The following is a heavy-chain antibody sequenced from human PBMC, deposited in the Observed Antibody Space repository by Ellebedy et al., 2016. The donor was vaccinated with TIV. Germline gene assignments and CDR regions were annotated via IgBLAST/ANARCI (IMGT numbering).Heavy chain of an antibody. CDR2: IIGSGGNT. Sequence: GESLKISCAVSGFSFSNFAMNWVRQAPGKGLEWVTGIIGSGGNTKYVDSVKGRFTISRDNSKKTLFLQMNSLRGDDTAVYYCARSPKDHFYHGMDVWGQGTTVTVS. D-gene: IGHD2/OR15-2a*01. CDR1: GFSFSNFA. J-gene: IGHJ6*02. V-gene: IGHV3-23*01. CDR3: ARSPKDHFYHGMDV.